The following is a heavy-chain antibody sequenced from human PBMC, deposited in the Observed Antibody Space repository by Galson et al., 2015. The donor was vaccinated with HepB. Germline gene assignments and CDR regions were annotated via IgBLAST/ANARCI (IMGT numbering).Heavy chain of an antibody. CDR2: INSGGSST. J-gene: IGHJ6*03. Sequence: SLRLSCAASGFTFSSYWMHWVRQAPGKGLVWVSRINSGGSSTSYADSVKGRFTISRDNAKNTLYLQMNSLRAEDTAVYYCARDSLYRTRYYYMDVWGKGTTVTVSS. V-gene: IGHV3-74*01. CDR3: ARDSLYRTRYYYMDV. CDR1: GFTFSSYW. D-gene: IGHD5-12*01.